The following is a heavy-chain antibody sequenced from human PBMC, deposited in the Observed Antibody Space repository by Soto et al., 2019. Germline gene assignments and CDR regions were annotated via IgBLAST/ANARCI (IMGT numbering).Heavy chain of an antibody. CDR1: GFIFSNYG. CDR2: TSGSGDTT. D-gene: IGHD3-10*01. J-gene: IGHJ4*02. V-gene: IGHV3-23*04. Sequence: EVQLVESGGGLRQPGGSLRLSCAVSGFIFSNYGMSWVRQAPGKGLEWVSATSGSGDTTYYADSVKGRFTISRDNSKNTLYVQMNSLRAEDTAVYYCAKDLGYDGSGIEIWGQGTLVTVSP. CDR3: AKDLGYDGSGIEI.